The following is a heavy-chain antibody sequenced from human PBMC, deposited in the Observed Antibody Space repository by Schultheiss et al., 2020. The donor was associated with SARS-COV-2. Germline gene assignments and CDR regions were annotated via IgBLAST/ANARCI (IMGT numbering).Heavy chain of an antibody. V-gene: IGHV3-30-3*01. CDR2: ILYDGSNK. D-gene: IGHD6-13*01. CDR3: AREGGEGYDYFDY. J-gene: IGHJ4*02. CDR1: GFTFSSYA. Sequence: GASLKISCAASGFTFSSYAMHWVRQAPGKGLEWVAVILYDGSNKYYADSVKGRFTISRDNSKNTLYLQMNSLRAEDTAVYYCAREGGEGYDYFDYWGQGTLVTSPQ.